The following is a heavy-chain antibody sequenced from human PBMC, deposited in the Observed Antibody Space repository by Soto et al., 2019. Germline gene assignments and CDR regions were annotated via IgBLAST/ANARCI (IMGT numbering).Heavy chain of an antibody. CDR1: GFSFSLYG. D-gene: IGHD3-16*01. Sequence: GGSLRLSCAASGFSFSLYGIYWVRQAPGKGLQWVAQILYDGSKKHYADSVRGRFTITRDNSKNTVYLQMDSLRVDDTAMYYCVRDLALMADYWGQGTLVTVSS. CDR3: VRDLALMADY. V-gene: IGHV3-30*02. CDR2: ILYDGSKK. J-gene: IGHJ4*02.